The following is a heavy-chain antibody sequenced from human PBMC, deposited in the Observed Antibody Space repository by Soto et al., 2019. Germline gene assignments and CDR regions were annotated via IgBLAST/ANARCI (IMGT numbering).Heavy chain of an antibody. V-gene: IGHV3-13*01. CDR3: TRGTGTTLIDY. CDR2: IGCAGDT. Sequence: EVQLVESGGGLVQPGGSLRLSCAASGFTFSNYDMHWVRQAPGKGLEWVSAIGCAGDTYYPGSVKGRFTISRENAKNSLYLQMNSLRAGDTAVYYCTRGTGTTLIDYWGQGTLVTVS. D-gene: IGHD1-7*01. J-gene: IGHJ4*02. CDR1: GFTFSNYD.